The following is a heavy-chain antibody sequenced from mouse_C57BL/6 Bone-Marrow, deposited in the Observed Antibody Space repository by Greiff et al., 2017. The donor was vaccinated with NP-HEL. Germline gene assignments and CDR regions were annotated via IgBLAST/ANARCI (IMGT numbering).Heavy chain of an antibody. CDR2: ISSGGSYT. CDR3: ARHGGVSWFAY. V-gene: IGHV5-6*01. J-gene: IGHJ3*01. Sequence: EVKLVESGGDLVKPGGSLKLSCAASGFTFSSYGMSWVRQTPDKRLEWVATISSGGSYTYYPDSVKGRFTISRDNAKNTLYLQMSSLKSEDTAMYYCARHGGVSWFAYWGQGTLVTVSA. CDR1: GFTFSSYG.